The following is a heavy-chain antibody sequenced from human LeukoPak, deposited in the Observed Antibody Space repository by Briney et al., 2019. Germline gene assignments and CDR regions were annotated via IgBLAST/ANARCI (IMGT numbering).Heavy chain of an antibody. CDR2: INHSGST. J-gene: IGHJ2*01. V-gene: IGHV4-34*01. CDR1: GGSFSGYY. D-gene: IGHD5-18*01. CDR3: ARHRGYSYGHWYFDL. Sequence: SETLSLTCAVYGGSFSGYYWSWIRQPPGKGLEWIGEINHSGSTNYNPSLKSRVTISVDTSKNQFSLKLSSVTAADTAVYYCARHRGYSYGHWYFDLWGRGTLVTVSS.